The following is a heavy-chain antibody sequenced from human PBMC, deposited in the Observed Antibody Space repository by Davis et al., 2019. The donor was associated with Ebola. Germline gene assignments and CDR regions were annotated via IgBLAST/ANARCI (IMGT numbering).Heavy chain of an antibody. D-gene: IGHD4-23*01. CDR2: IIPILGTA. J-gene: IGHJ4*02. Sequence: SVKVSCKASGGTFSSYAISWVRQAPGQGLEWMGGIIPILGTANYAQKFQGRVTITGDTSASTAYMELSSLRSEDTAVYYCARVTVVTSIPDYWGQGTLVTVSS. V-gene: IGHV1-69*10. CDR3: ARVTVVTSIPDY. CDR1: GGTFSSYA.